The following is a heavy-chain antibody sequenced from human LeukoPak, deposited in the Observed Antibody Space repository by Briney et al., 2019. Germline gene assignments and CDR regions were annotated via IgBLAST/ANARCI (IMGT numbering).Heavy chain of an antibody. D-gene: IGHD4-17*01. CDR2: IKQDGSEK. J-gene: IGHJ4*02. CDR3: ARVGGTVTTRDTGDY. Sequence: GGSLRLSCAASGFTFSSYWMSWVRQAPGKGLEWVANIKQDGSEKYYVDSVKGRFTISRDNAKNSLYLQMNSLRAEDTAVYYCARVGGTVTTRDTGDYWGQGTLVTVSS. CDR1: GFTFSSYW. V-gene: IGHV3-7*01.